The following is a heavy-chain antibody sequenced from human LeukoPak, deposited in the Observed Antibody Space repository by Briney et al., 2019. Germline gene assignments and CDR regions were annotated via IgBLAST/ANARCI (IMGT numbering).Heavy chain of an antibody. CDR3: VINDVGTAMPTLFDY. Sequence: GWSLRLSCAASGFTFSSYEMNWVRQAPGKGLEWVSYISSSGSTIYYADSVKGRFTTSRDNAKNSLYLQMNSLRAEDTAVYYCVINDVGTAMPTLFDYWGQGTLVTVSS. CDR2: ISSSGSTI. J-gene: IGHJ4*02. CDR1: GFTFSSYE. V-gene: IGHV3-48*03. D-gene: IGHD5-18*01.